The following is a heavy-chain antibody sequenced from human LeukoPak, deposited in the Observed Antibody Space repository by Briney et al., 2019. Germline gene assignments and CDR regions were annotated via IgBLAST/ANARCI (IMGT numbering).Heavy chain of an antibody. CDR2: INHSGST. J-gene: IGHJ4*02. D-gene: IGHD2-2*01. CDR3: ARIDCSSTSCYRYFDY. V-gene: IGHV4-34*01. Sequence: SETLSLTCAVYGGSFSGYFWSWIRQPPGKGLEWIGEINHSGSTNYNPSLKSRVTISVDTSKNQFSLKLSSVTAADTAVYYCARIDCSSTSCYRYFDYWGQGTLVTVSS. CDR1: GGSFSGYF.